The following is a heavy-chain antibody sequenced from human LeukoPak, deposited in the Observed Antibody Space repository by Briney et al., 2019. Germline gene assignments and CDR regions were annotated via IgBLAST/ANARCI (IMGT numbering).Heavy chain of an antibody. J-gene: IGHJ5*02. D-gene: IGHD1-1*01. CDR2: IYTSGST. V-gene: IGHV4-4*07. CDR3: TRRPHWPIDP. CDR1: GLSIIRVY. Sequence: PSETLSLTCTVVGLSIIRVYCSWIRQPAGKGLQWIGRIYTSGSTNYSPSLRSRVTMSVDTSKNQFSLKLNSVTAADTAVYFCTRRPHWPIDPWGQGTLVTVSS.